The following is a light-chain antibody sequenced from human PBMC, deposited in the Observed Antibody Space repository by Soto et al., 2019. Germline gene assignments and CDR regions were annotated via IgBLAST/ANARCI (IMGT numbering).Light chain of an antibody. CDR1: SSDIGGYIY. CDR3: SSYTTKSSLI. Sequence: QSALTQPASVAVSPGQSIAISCTGTSSDIGGYIYVSWYQHHPGKAPKLIVYEVSNRPSGVSSRFSGSKSGNTASLSISGLQAEDEADYYCSSYTTKSSLIFGGGTKVTVL. V-gene: IGLV2-14*01. CDR2: EVS. J-gene: IGLJ2*01.